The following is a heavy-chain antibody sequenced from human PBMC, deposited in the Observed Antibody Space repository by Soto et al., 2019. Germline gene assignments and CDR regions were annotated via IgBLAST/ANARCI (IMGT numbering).Heavy chain of an antibody. J-gene: IGHJ4*02. CDR1: GFTFSSYA. V-gene: IGHV3-23*01. Sequence: EVQLLESGGGLVQPGGSLRLSCAASGFTFSSYAMSWVRQAPGKGLEWVSAISGSGGSTYYADSVKGRFTISRDNSKNTLYLQMNSLRAEDTAGYYCAKSRNWNDVNFDYWGQGTLVTVSS. CDR2: ISGSGGST. CDR3: AKSRNWNDVNFDY. D-gene: IGHD1-1*01.